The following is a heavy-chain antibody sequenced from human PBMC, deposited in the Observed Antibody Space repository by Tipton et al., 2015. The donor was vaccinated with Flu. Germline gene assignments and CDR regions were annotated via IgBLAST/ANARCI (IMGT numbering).Heavy chain of an antibody. V-gene: IGHV3-30*02. CDR3: AVTHGALGGGY. J-gene: IGHJ4*02. D-gene: IGHD4/OR15-4a*01. Sequence: SGFTFSSFDIHWVRQAPGRGLEWVASVRHDGIKTDYADSVKGRFTISRDNSKNTLSPQMTTLRPEDTAVYYCAVTHGALGGGYWGQGSLVSVSA. CDR1: GFTFSSFD. CDR2: VRHDGIKT.